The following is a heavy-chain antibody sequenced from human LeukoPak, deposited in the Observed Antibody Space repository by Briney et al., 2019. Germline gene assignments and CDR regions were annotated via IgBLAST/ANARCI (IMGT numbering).Heavy chain of an antibody. V-gene: IGHV3-53*01. Sequence: GGSLRLSCAASGFIVSSNYMSWVRQAPGKGLEWVSVIYSGGSTYYADSVKGRFTISRDNSKNTLYLQMNSLRAEDTAVYYCARVLSMVRGVPSFDYWGQGTLVTVSS. J-gene: IGHJ4*02. CDR1: GFIVSSNY. D-gene: IGHD3-10*01. CDR3: ARVLSMVRGVPSFDY. CDR2: IYSGGST.